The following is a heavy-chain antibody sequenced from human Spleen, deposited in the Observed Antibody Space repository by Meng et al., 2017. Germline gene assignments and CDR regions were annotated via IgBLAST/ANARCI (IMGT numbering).Heavy chain of an antibody. CDR1: GYTFTAYY. J-gene: IGHJ4*01. CDR3: AKALGWGSSPDY. CDR2: INPNSGGT. V-gene: IGHV1-2*06. Sequence: QVQLVQSGADVKKPGASVKVSCKASGYTFTAYYIHWVRQAPGQGLEWMGRINPNSGGTNFAQKFQGRVIMTRDTSISTAYMELSSLGFDDTAVYYCAKALGWGSSPDYWGHGILVTVSS. D-gene: IGHD2-21*01.